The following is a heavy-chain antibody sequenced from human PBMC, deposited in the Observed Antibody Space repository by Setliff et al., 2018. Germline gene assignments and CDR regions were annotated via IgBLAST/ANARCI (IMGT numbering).Heavy chain of an antibody. CDR2: IKGKNDGLAT. CDR3: TTDPSPTFGGVIGAAFDF. Sequence: GGSLRLSCAASGFTFSTAWMNWVRQAPGKGLEWVGRIKGKNDGLATDYAAHVKGRFTISRDDSKNTLYLQMNSLKTEDTAVYYCTTDPSPTFGGVIGAAFDFWGQGTMVNVSS. D-gene: IGHD3-16*01. J-gene: IGHJ3*01. CDR1: GFTFSTAW. V-gene: IGHV3-15*07.